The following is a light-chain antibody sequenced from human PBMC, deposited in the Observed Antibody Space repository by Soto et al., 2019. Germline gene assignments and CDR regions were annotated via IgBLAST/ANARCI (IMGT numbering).Light chain of an antibody. J-gene: IGKJ1*01. CDR2: VTS. CDR1: QGVRGN. CDR3: QQYNDWPPT. V-gene: IGKV3-15*01. Sequence: EIVMTQSPAPVSVSPGERATLSCRASQGVRGNLAWYQQKPGQAPRLLIYVTSTRAAGVPARFSGSASGTELTLTISSLQSEGFAVYYCQQYNDWPPTFGQGTQLDIK.